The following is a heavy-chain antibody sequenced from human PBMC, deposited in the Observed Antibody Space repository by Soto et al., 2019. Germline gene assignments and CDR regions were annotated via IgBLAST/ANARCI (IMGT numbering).Heavy chain of an antibody. Sequence: PSETLSLTCAVYGGSFSGYYCIFSRHPPWKWLEWIVEINHSGSTNYNPSLKSRVTISVDTSKNQFSLKLSSVTAADTAVYYCARGRYSGSYDYWGQGTLVTVSS. CDR1: GGSFSGYY. CDR3: ARGRYSGSYDY. V-gene: IGHV4-34*01. CDR2: INHSGST. J-gene: IGHJ4*02. D-gene: IGHD1-26*01.